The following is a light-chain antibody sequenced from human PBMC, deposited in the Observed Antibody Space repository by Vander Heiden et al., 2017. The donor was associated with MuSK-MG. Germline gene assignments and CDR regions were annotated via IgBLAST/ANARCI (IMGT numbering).Light chain of an antibody. Sequence: QSALTQPASVSGSPGQSITISCTGTSSDVGGYNYVSWYPQHPGKAPKLMFYEVGHRPSGVSNRFSGSMSCNTASLTISGLQAEDEADYYCSSYTSSNSQVFGTGTKVTVL. J-gene: IGLJ1*01. CDR2: EVG. CDR3: SSYTSSNSQV. CDR1: SSDVGGYNY. V-gene: IGLV2-14*01.